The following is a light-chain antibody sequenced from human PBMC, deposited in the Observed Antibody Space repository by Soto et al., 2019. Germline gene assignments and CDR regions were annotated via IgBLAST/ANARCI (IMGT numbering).Light chain of an antibody. CDR3: QQYYSYPPT. J-gene: IGKJ1*01. CDR2: AAS. Sequence: ALRMTQSPSSFSASTGDRVTITCRASQGISSYLAWYQQKPGKAPKLLIYAASTLQSGVPSRFSGGGSGTDFTLTISCLQSEDFATYYCQQYYSYPPTFGQGTKVEIK. V-gene: IGKV1-8*01. CDR1: QGISSY.